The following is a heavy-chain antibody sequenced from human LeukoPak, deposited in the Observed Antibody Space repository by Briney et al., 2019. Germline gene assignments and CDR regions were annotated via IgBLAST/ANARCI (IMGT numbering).Heavy chain of an antibody. V-gene: IGHV3-7*01. CDR1: GFTFSSYW. D-gene: IGHD3-3*01. CDR3: ARESGWGLPHTFDF. CDR2: IKQDGSEK. J-gene: IGHJ3*01. Sequence: GGSLRLSCAASGFTFSSYWMSWVRQAPGKGLEWVANIKQDGSEKYYVDSVKGRFTISRDNSKNTLYLQMNSLRAEDTAVYYCARESGWGLPHTFDFWGQGTMVTVSS.